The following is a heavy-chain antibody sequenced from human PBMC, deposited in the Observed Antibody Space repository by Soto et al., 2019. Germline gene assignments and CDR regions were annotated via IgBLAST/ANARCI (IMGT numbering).Heavy chain of an antibody. CDR1: GGTFSSYA. V-gene: IGHV1-69*12. Sequence: QVQLVQSGAEVKKPGSSVKVSCKASGGTFSSYAINWVRQAPGQGLEWMGGIIPIFGTANYAQKFQGRVTMTAVESTTTAFMQLSSMRSEATVAYYCASSSGASSYYYYGIVGWGQGTTVCVS. D-gene: IGHD2-15*01. CDR3: ASSSGASSYYYYGIVG. CDR2: IIPIFGTA. J-gene: IGHJ6*02.